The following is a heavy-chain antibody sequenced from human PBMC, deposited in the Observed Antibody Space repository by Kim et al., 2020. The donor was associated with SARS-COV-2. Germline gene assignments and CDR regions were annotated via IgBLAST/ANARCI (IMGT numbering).Heavy chain of an antibody. CDR3: ERHIGDWSFGFEI. V-gene: IGHV4-39*01. D-gene: IGHD3-10*01. Sequence: YSPALKSRVTITVETSKTQFSVRLSSVAAAVTAVYYCERHIGDWSFGFEIWGQGTMVTVSS. J-gene: IGHJ3*02.